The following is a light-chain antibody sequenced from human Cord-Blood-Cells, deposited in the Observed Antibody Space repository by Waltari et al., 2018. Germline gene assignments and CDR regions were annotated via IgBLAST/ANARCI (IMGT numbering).Light chain of an antibody. Sequence: DIQMTQSPSSLSASVGDRVTITCRASQSISSYLNWYQQKPGKAPKLLIYAASSLQIGVPSRFSGSGSGTDFTLTISSLQPEDFATNYCQQSYSTITFGQGTRLEIK. J-gene: IGKJ5*01. CDR3: QQSYSTIT. V-gene: IGKV1-39*01. CDR1: QSISSY. CDR2: AAS.